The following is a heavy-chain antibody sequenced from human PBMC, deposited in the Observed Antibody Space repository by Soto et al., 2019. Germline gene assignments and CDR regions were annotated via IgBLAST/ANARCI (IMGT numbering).Heavy chain of an antibody. Sequence: GGSLRLSCAASGFTFSSYAMHWVRQAPGKGLEWVAVISYDGSNKYYADSVKGRFTISRDNAKNSLYLQMNSLRAEDTAVYSCARVRGDPLYYYYYFKDVCGKGTTVTVSS. V-gene: IGHV3-30-3*01. CDR1: GFTFSSYA. D-gene: IGHD3-10*01. CDR2: ISYDGSNK. J-gene: IGHJ6*03. CDR3: ARVRGDPLYYYYYFKDV.